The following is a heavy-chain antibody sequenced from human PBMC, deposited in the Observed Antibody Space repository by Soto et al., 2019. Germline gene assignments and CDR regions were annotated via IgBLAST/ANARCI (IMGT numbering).Heavy chain of an antibody. J-gene: IGHJ4*02. CDR3: ARTAAVAGIPQYYFDF. V-gene: IGHV4-59*01. CDR2: IYYSGST. CDR1: GGSISTYY. Sequence: PSETLSLTCTVSGGSISTYYWTWIRQPPGKGLEWFGYIYYSGSTSYNPSLKSRVTISVDTSKNQFSLKLSFVTAADTAVFYCARTAAVAGIPQYYFDFWGQGTLVTVSS. D-gene: IGHD6-19*01.